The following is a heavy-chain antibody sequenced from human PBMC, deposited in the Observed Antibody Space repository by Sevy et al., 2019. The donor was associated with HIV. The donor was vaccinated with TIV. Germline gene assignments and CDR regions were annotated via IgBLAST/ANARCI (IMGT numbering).Heavy chain of an antibody. V-gene: IGHV3-23*01. CDR2: LSFGCGKI. Sequence: GSLRLSCAASGFAFHDYSMSWTRQAPGKGLEWVATLSFGCGKINYADSVKGRFTISRDNSKNSFYLQMDNLRVEDTALYYCAREGCSRPHDYWGQGTRVTVSS. CDR1: GFAFHDYS. D-gene: IGHD2-2*01. J-gene: IGHJ4*02. CDR3: AREGCSRPHDY.